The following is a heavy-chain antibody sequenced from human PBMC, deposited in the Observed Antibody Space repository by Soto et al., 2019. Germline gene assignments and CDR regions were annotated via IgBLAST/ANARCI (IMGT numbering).Heavy chain of an antibody. CDR2: IYSGGST. V-gene: IGHV3-53*01. D-gene: IGHD6-19*01. Sequence: GGSLRLSCAASGFTVSSNYMSWVRQAPGKGLEWVSVIYSGGSTYYADSVKGRFTISRDNSKNTLYLQMNSLRAEDTAVYYCARDTGYSSGWYPFFDYWGQGTLVTVSS. CDR3: ARDTGYSSGWYPFFDY. J-gene: IGHJ4*02. CDR1: GFTVSSNY.